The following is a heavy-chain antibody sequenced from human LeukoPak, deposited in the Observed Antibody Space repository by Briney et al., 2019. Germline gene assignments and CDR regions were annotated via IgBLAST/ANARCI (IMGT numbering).Heavy chain of an antibody. CDR1: GFTFSSYG. CDR3: ANCYGSRSGGAAGGKFDS. V-gene: IGHV3-33*08. D-gene: IGHD2-15*01. J-gene: IGHJ4*02. Sequence: PGRSLRLSCAVSGFTFSSYGMHWVRQAPGKGLEWVAVIWNDGSEKYHADSVKGRFTISRDNSKNTLYLQLNSLRAEDTAVYYCANCYGSRSGGAAGGKFDSWGQGTLVTVSS. CDR2: IWNDGSEK.